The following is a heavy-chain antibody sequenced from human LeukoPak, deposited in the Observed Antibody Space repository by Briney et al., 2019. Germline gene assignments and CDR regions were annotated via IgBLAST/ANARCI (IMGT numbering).Heavy chain of an antibody. CDR3: AREIVVVPAAMGFDP. CDR2: INPSGGRT. D-gene: IGHD2-2*01. CDR1: IYTLTTYY. V-gene: IGHV1-46*01. Sequence: ASQKVSCKASIYTLTTYYILWVPEAPGQGLEWMALINPSGGRTSFAQKFQASVTMTRDTSTSTVYMELSGLRSEDTAVYYCAREIVVVPAAMGFDPWGQGTLVTVSS. J-gene: IGHJ5*02.